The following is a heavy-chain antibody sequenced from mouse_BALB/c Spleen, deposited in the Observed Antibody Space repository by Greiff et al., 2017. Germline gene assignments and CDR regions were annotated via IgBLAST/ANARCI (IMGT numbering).Heavy chain of an antibody. J-gene: IGHJ3*01. CDR3: TSRAAY. D-gene: IGHD3-1*01. CDR1: GYTFTDYE. Sequence: VQLVESGAELVRPGASVTLSCKASGYTFTDYEMHWVKQTPVHGLEWIGAIDPETGGTAYNQKFKGKATLTADKSSSTAYMELRSLTSEDSAVYYCTSRAAYWGQGTLVTVSA. CDR2: IDPETGGT. V-gene: IGHV1-15*01.